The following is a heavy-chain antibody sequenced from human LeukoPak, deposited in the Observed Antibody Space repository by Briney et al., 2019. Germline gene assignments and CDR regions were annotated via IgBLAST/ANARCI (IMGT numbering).Heavy chain of an antibody. J-gene: IGHJ5*02. Sequence: KRRESLKIYCKCSGYHLTHFWIAWVRQMPGNGLEWMGVIYPGDSDTRYSPSLQGHVTFSVDKSITTVYLKWSSLKASDTAIYYCAKTLGRIAPAGFATWGQGTLVTVSS. CDR1: GYHLTHFW. D-gene: IGHD6-13*01. CDR2: IYPGDSDT. V-gene: IGHV5-51*01. CDR3: AKTLGRIAPAGFAT.